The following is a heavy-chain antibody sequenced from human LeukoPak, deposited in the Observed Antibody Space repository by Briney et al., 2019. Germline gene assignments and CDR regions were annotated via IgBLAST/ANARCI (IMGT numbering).Heavy chain of an antibody. CDR1: RFTISSYW. CDR2: IKQDGSEK. Sequence: GGSLRLSCAASRFTISSYWMSWVRQAPEKGLEWVANIKQDGSEKYYVDSVKGRFTISRDNAKNSLYLQMNSLRVEDTAVYYCARGPFEHDSSGHYYYYGMDVWGQGTTVTVSS. J-gene: IGHJ6*02. D-gene: IGHD3-22*01. V-gene: IGHV3-7*01. CDR3: ARGPFEHDSSGHYYYYGMDV.